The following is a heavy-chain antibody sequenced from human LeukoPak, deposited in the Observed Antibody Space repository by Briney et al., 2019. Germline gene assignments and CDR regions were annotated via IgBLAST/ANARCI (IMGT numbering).Heavy chain of an antibody. CDR2: ISYDGSNK. D-gene: IGHD3-10*01. J-gene: IGHJ4*02. CDR1: GFTFGSYA. CDR3: ARDQGSLFGELLYYFDY. Sequence: GGSLRLSCAASGFTFGSYAMHWVRQAPGKGLEWVAVISYDGSNKYYADSVKGRFTISRDNSKNTLYLQMNSLRAEDTAVYYCARDQGSLFGELLYYFDYWGQGTLVTVSS. V-gene: IGHV3-30*04.